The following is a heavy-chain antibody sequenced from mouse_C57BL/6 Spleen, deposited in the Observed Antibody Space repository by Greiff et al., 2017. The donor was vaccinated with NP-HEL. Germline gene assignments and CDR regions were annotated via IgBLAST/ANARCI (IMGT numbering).Heavy chain of an antibody. CDR3: ARESSGGSSSMDY. V-gene: IGHV1-59*01. J-gene: IGHJ4*01. D-gene: IGHD1-1*01. CDR2: IDPSDSYT. CDR1: GYTFTSYW. Sequence: QVQLKQPGAELVRPGTSVKLSCKASGYTFTSYWMHWVKQRPGQGLEWIGVIDPSDSYTNYNQKFKGKATLTVDTSSSTAYMQLSSLTSEDSAVYYCARESSGGSSSMDYWGQGTSVTVSS.